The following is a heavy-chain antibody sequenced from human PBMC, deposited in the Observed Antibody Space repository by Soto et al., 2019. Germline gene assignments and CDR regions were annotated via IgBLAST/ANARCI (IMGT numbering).Heavy chain of an antibody. V-gene: IGHV1-69*01. Sequence: QVQLVQSGAEVKKPGSSVKVSCKASGGTFSSYAISWVRQAPGQGLEWMGGLIPIFGTANYAQKFKGRVTITADESTSTAYMELSSLRSEDTAVYYCARDSADCSGGSCYSASGYWGQGTLVTVSS. CDR3: ARDSADCSGGSCYSASGY. CDR2: LIPIFGTA. J-gene: IGHJ4*02. D-gene: IGHD2-15*01. CDR1: GGTFSSYA.